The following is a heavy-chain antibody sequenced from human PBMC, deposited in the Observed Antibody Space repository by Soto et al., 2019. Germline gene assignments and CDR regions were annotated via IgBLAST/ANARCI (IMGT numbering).Heavy chain of an antibody. Sequence: ASVKVSCKASGYTFTSYDINWVRQATGQGLELMGWMHPNRGNTGYAQKFQGRVTMTRNISIRTAYMELSSLRSEDTAVYYCARGSRRARTVDYWGQGTLVTVSS. J-gene: IGHJ4*02. D-gene: IGHD2-21*02. CDR2: MHPNRGNT. CDR3: ARGSRRARTVDY. V-gene: IGHV1-8*01. CDR1: GYTFTSYD.